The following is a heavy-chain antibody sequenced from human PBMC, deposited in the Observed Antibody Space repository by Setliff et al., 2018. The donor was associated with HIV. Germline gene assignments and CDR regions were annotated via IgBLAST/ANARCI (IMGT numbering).Heavy chain of an antibody. CDR1: GFTFSTYP. Sequence: GGSLRLSCAASGFTFSTYPMSWVRQAPGKGLEWVSGISGSGGSTYYADSVKGRFIISRDNSQNTLYLQMNSLRADDTAIYYCAKGFRPVDTALVSGPTYWGQGTLVTVSS. CDR2: ISGSGGST. D-gene: IGHD5-18*01. V-gene: IGHV3-23*01. CDR3: AKGFRPVDTALVSGPTY. J-gene: IGHJ4*02.